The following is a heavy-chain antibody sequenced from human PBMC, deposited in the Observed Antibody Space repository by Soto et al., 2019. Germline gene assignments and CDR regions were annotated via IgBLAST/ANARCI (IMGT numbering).Heavy chain of an antibody. V-gene: IGHV4-59*08. CDR3: ARHQEGYFAGYLDLFRP. J-gene: IGHJ5*02. D-gene: IGHD2-8*02. CDR2: IYYSGST. Sequence: TLSLTCTVSGGSISSYYWSWIRQPPGKGLEWIGYIYYSGSTNYNPSLKSRVTISVDTSKNQFSLKLSSVTAADTAVYYFARHQEGYFAGYLDLFRPRGQGTLGTGSS. CDR1: GGSISSYY.